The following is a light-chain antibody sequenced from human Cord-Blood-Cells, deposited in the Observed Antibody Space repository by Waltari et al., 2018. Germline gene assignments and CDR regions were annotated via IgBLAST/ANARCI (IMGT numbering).Light chain of an antibody. V-gene: IGKV3-11*01. CDR2: DAS. J-gene: IGKJ5*01. CDR3: QQRSNWIT. CDR1: PRVSSY. Sequence: ELLLTQSLTTLSLSPGARATLSCRASPRVSSYLAWYQQKPCQAPRLLIYDASNRATGIPARFSGSGSGTDFTLTISSLEPEDFAVYYCQQRSNWITFGQGTRLEIK.